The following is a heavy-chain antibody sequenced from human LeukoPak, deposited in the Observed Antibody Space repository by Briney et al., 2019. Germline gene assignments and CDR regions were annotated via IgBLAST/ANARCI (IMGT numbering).Heavy chain of an antibody. J-gene: IGHJ4*02. Sequence: ETLSLTCTVSLDSTTSNFWSWVGQSPGKGLEWIGEIHRSGSPNYNPSLQSRVTISIDRSRNQIALELSSVTAADTAVYYCAREILGGFNPGAYWGQGTLVPVSS. V-gene: IGHV4-4*02. CDR3: AREILGGFNPGAY. D-gene: IGHD1-14*01. CDR2: IHRSGSP. CDR1: LDSTTSNF.